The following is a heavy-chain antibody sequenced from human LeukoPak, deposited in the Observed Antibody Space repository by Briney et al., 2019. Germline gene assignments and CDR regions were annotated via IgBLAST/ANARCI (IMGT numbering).Heavy chain of an antibody. CDR1: GFTFSSYD. D-gene: IGHD6-19*01. V-gene: IGHV3-13*01. J-gene: IGHJ4*02. CDR2: IGTAGDT. CDR3: AKDILSSGWTYYFDY. Sequence: GGSLRLSCAASGFTFSSYDMHWVRQATGKGLEWVSAIGTAGDTYYPGSVKGRFTISRENAKNSLYLQMNSLRAEDMALYYCAKDILSSGWTYYFDYWGQGTLVTVSS.